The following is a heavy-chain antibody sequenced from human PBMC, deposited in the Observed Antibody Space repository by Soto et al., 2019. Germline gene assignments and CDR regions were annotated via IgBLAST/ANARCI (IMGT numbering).Heavy chain of an antibody. D-gene: IGHD3-22*01. Sequence: GSLRLSCAASGFTFSSYALHWVRQAPGKGLEWVAVISYDGSNKYYADSVKGRFTISRDNSKNTLYLQMNSLRAEETAVFYCASFGLTMVVVGGDDWGQGTLVTVST. CDR3: ASFGLTMVVVGGDD. J-gene: IGHJ4*02. CDR1: GFTFSSYA. CDR2: ISYDGSNK. V-gene: IGHV3-30-3*01.